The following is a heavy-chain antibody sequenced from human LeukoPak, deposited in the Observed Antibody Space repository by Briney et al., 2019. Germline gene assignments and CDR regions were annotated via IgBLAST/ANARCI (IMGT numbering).Heavy chain of an antibody. CDR1: GYSISSGYY. CDR3: ARGPGAWFGRREYDY. D-gene: IGHD3-10*01. Sequence: SETLSLTCTVSGYSISSGYYWGWIRQPPGKGLEWIASMYHSGSTNYNPSLKSRVTISVDTSKNQFSLKLSSVTAADTAVYYCARGPGAWFGRREYDYWGQGTLVTVSS. J-gene: IGHJ4*02. CDR2: MYHSGST. V-gene: IGHV4-38-2*02.